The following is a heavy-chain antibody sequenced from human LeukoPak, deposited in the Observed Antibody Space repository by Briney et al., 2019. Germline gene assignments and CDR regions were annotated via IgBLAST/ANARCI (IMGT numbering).Heavy chain of an antibody. CDR1: GFTVSSNY. CDR3: ARAGLDYYFDY. D-gene: IGHD3-10*01. J-gene: IGHJ4*02. V-gene: IGHV3-66*01. CDR2: IYSGGST. Sequence: GGSLRLSCAASGFTVSSNYMSWVRQAPGKGLEWVSVIYSGGSTYYADSVKGRFTISRDNSKNTLYLQMNSLRAEDTAVYYCARAGLDYYFDYWGQGTLVTVSS.